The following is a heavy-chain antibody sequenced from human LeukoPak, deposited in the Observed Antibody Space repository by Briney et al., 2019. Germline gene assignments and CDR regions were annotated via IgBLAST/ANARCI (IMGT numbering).Heavy chain of an antibody. V-gene: IGHV1-69*04. CDR3: ARGGIVATLYYFDY. CDR2: IIPILGIA. CDR1: GYTFTGYY. Sequence: ASVKVSCKASGYTFTGYYMHWVRQAPGQGLEWMGRIIPILGIANYAQKFQGRVTITADKSTSTAYMELSSLRSEDTAVYYCARGGIVATLYYFDYWGQGTLVTVSS. D-gene: IGHD5-12*01. J-gene: IGHJ4*02.